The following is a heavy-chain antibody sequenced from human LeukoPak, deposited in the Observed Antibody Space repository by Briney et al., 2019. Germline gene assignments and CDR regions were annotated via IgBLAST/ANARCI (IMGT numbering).Heavy chain of an antibody. CDR3: ARDSYYYDTSGYYYWFDP. Sequence: KSSQTLSLTCAVSGGSISSGGYSWSWIRQPPGKGLEWIGYIYHSGSTYYNPSLKSRVTISVDRSKNQFSLKLNSVTAADTAVYYCARDSYYYDTSGYYYWFDPWGQGALVTVSS. D-gene: IGHD3-22*01. CDR1: GGSISSGGYS. J-gene: IGHJ5*02. V-gene: IGHV4-30-2*01. CDR2: IYHSGST.